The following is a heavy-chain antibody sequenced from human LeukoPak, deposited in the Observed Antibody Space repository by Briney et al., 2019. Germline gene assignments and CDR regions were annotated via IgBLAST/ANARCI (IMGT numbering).Heavy chain of an antibody. CDR1: GFAFSASA. D-gene: IGHD4-17*01. Sequence: GGSLKLSCAASGFAFSASAIHWVRQASGKGLEWVGRIRSKLNKYATAYGESMKGRVTVSRDDSENTAFLQMNSLKSEDTAVYYCARHDYGRIAFDIWGRGTVVTVSS. CDR2: IRSKLNKYAT. J-gene: IGHJ3*02. CDR3: ARHDYGRIAFDI. V-gene: IGHV3-73*01.